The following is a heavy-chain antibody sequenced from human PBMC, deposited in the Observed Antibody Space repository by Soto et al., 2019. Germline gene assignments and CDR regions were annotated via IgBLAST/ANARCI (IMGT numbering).Heavy chain of an antibody. D-gene: IGHD3-22*01. CDR3: ARASHYYDSSGYYGSFDY. V-gene: IGHV1-69*13. Sequence: ASVKVSCKASGGTFSSYAISWVRQAPGQGLEWMGGIIPIFGTANYAQKFQGRVTITADESTSTAYMELSSLRSEDTAVYYCARASHYYDSSGYYGSFDYWGQGTLVTVSS. CDR2: IIPIFGTA. CDR1: GGTFSSYA. J-gene: IGHJ4*02.